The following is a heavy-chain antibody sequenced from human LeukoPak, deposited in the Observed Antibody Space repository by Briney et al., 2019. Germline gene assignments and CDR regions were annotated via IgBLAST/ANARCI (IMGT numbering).Heavy chain of an antibody. Sequence: KSSETLSLTCTVSGGSISSGSYYWSWIRQPAGKGLEWIGRIYTSGSTNYNPSLKSRVTISVDTSKNQFSLKLSSVTAADTAVYYCARAREESGSLFDYWGQGTLVTVSS. V-gene: IGHV4-61*02. CDR1: GGSISSGSYY. D-gene: IGHD1-26*01. CDR3: ARAREESGSLFDY. CDR2: IYTSGST. J-gene: IGHJ4*02.